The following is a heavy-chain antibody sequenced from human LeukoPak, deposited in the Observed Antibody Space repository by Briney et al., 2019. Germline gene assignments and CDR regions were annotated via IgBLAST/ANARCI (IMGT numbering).Heavy chain of an antibody. CDR2: IWYDGSNK. J-gene: IGHJ6*02. D-gene: IGHD2-15*01. CDR1: GFTFSSYG. V-gene: IGHV3-33*01. CDR3: AREGSPPPGYYGMDV. Sequence: PGGSLRLSCAASGFTFSSYGMHWVRQAPGKGLEWVAVIWYDGSNKYYADSVKGRFTISRDNSKNTLYLQMNSLRAEVTAVYYCAREGSPPPGYYGMDVWGQGTTVTVSS.